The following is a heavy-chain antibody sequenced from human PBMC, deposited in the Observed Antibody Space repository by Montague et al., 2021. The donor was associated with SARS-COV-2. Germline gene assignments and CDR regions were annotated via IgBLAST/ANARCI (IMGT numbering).Heavy chain of an antibody. CDR1: GFTFSDYY. J-gene: IGHJ4*01. CDR2: ISDTGSTI. V-gene: IGHV3-11*01. Sequence: SLRLSCAASGFTFSDYYMNWIRQAPGKGLEWISYISDTGSTIYXXXSXXXRFAVSRDNTKNSLYLQMNSLRAEDTAVYYCAKALMTYGGNSPVDQWGQGTLVTVSS. CDR3: AKALMTYGGNSPVDQ. D-gene: IGHD4-23*01.